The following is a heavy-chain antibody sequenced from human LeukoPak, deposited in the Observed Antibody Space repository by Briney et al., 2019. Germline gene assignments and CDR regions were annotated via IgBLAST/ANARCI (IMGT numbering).Heavy chain of an antibody. Sequence: GGSLRLSCAASGFTFSSYWMSWVRQAPGKGLEWVANIKQDGSEKYYVDSVKDRFTISRDNAKNSLYLQMNSLRAEDTAVYYCARAYYYDSSGYGFDYWGQGTLVTVSS. CDR2: IKQDGSEK. V-gene: IGHV3-7*04. J-gene: IGHJ4*02. CDR1: GFTFSSYW. CDR3: ARAYYYDSSGYGFDY. D-gene: IGHD3-22*01.